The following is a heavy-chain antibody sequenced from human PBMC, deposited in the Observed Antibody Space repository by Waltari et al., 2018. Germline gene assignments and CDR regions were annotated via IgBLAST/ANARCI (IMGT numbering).Heavy chain of an antibody. J-gene: IGHJ3*02. CDR2: IIGSGGST. CDR3: AKDRSQLEREDAFDI. D-gene: IGHD1-1*01. V-gene: IGHV3-23*01. Sequence: EVQLLESGGGLVQPGGYLRLSCAASGFNFRSSAMRWVRQAPGKGLEWVSAIIGSGGSTYYADPVKGRFTISRDNSKNTLYLQMNSLRAEDTAVYYCAKDRSQLEREDAFDIWGQGTMVTVSS. CDR1: GFNFRSSA.